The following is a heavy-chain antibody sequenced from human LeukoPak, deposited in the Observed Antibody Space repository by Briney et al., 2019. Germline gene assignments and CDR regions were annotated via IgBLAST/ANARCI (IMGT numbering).Heavy chain of an antibody. D-gene: IGHD5-24*01. J-gene: IGHJ4*02. V-gene: IGHV4-59*08. CDR1: GGSMSSYY. Sequence: SETLSLTCTVSGGSMSSYYWGWIRQPPGKGLEWIGYIYYSGSTKYNPSLKSRVTISVDTSKNQFSLKLSSVTAADTAVYYCARGARAGYNLEPFDYWGQGTLVTVSS. CDR3: ARGARAGYNLEPFDY. CDR2: IYYSGST.